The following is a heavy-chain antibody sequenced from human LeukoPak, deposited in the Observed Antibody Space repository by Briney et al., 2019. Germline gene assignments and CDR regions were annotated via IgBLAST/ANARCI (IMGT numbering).Heavy chain of an antibody. CDR2: IKQDGSQN. Sequence: PGGSLRLSCAASGFTFSNYWMTWVRQAPGKGLEWVANIKQDGSQNFYVDSVKGRFTISRDNAKSSLYLQMNSLRAEDTSVYYCARQGTDDSTAYWAFGYWGQGTLVTVSS. V-gene: IGHV3-7*01. CDR1: GFTFSNYW. J-gene: IGHJ4*02. CDR3: ARQGTDDSTAYWAFGY. D-gene: IGHD3-22*01.